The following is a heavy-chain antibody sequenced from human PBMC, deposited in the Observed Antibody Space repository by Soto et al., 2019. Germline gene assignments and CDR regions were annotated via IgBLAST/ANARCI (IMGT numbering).Heavy chain of an antibody. Sequence: SETLSLTCTVSGGSISSSSYYWGWIRQPPGKGLEWIGSIYYSGSTYYNPSLKSRVTISVDTSKNQFSLKLSSVTAADTAVYYCARHIPGYCSGGSCLDYWGQGTLVTVSS. CDR2: IYYSGST. D-gene: IGHD2-15*01. CDR3: ARHIPGYCSGGSCLDY. V-gene: IGHV4-39*01. J-gene: IGHJ4*02. CDR1: GGSISSSSYY.